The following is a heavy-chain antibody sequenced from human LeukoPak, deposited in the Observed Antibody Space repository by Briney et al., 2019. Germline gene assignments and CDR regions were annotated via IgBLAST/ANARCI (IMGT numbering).Heavy chain of an antibody. J-gene: IGHJ4*02. CDR2: IYSGGST. CDR3: ARDDYGFYY. Sequence: PGGSLRLSCAASEFTVSSNYMSWVRQAPGKGLEWVSVIYSGGSTYYADSVKGRFTISRDNSKNTLYLQMNSLRAEDTAVYYCARDDYGFYYWGQGTLVTVSS. V-gene: IGHV3-66*01. CDR1: EFTVSSNY. D-gene: IGHD4-17*01.